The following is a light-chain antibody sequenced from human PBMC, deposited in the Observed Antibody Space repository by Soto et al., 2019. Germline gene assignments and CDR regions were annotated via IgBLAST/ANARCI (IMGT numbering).Light chain of an antibody. Sequence: DIQMTQSPSSLSASVGVRVTITCPTSQGISNYLAWYQQKPGKVPKLLIYAASTLQSGVPSRFSGSGSGTDFTLTISSLQPEDVATYYCQKYNSAPWTFGQGTKVDIK. CDR1: QGISNY. CDR2: AAS. J-gene: IGKJ1*01. V-gene: IGKV1-27*01. CDR3: QKYNSAPWT.